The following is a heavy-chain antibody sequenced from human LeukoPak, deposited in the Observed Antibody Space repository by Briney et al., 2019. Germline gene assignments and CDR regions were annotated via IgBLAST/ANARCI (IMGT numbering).Heavy chain of an antibody. V-gene: IGHV1-2*02. CDR3: ARCQYYGSGSYYYYYYMDV. J-gene: IGHJ6*03. D-gene: IGHD3-10*01. Sequence: ASVKVSCKASGYTFTGYYIHWVRQSPGQGLEWMGWIHPDSGGSNCAQKFQGRVTLTRDTSINTAYMELSSLRSDDTAMYHCARCQYYGSGSYYYYYYMDVWGKGTTVTISS. CDR2: IHPDSGGS. CDR1: GYTFTGYY.